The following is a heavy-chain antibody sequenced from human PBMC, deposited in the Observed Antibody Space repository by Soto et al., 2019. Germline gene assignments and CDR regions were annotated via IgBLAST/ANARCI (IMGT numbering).Heavy chain of an antibody. CDR2: IYYSGST. D-gene: IGHD3-3*01. CDR3: AREGDGSYYDGVDP. CDR1: GGSVSSGGYN. V-gene: IGHV4-61*08. J-gene: IGHJ5*02. Sequence: QVQLQESGPGLVKPSETLSLTCTVSGGSVSSGGYNWSWIRQPPGKGLEWIGYIYYSGSTNYNPPLKSRVTISVDTSKNQFSLKLSSVTAADTALYYCAREGDGSYYDGVDPWGQGTLVTVSS.